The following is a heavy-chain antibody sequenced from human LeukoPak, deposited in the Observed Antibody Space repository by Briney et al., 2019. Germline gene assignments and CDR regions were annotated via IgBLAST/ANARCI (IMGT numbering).Heavy chain of an antibody. V-gene: IGHV3-23*01. CDR2: ISGSGGSA. Sequence: GGSLRLSCAASGFTFSSSAMSWVRQAPGKGLEWVSTISGSGGSANYADSVKGRFAVSRDTSRNTLYLQMNSLSAEDTALYYCAKAQRGFDYWGQGTLVTVSS. J-gene: IGHJ4*02. D-gene: IGHD6-25*01. CDR3: AKAQRGFDY. CDR1: GFTFSSSA.